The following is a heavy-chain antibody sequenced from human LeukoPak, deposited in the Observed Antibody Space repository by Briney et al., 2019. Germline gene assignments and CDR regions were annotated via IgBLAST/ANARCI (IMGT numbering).Heavy chain of an antibody. CDR2: INPNSGGT. Sequence: ASVKVSCKASGYTFTGYYMHWVRQAPGQGLEWMGWINPNSGGTNYAQKFQGRVTMTRETSISTAYMERSRLRSDDTAVYYCARGAGYGSAKGYFDYWGQGTLVTVSS. CDR3: ARGAGYGSAKGYFDY. V-gene: IGHV1-2*02. D-gene: IGHD3-10*01. CDR1: GYTFTGYY. J-gene: IGHJ4*02.